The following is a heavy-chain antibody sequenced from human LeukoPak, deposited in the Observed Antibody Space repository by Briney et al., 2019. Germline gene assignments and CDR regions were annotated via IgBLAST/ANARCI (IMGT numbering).Heavy chain of an antibody. CDR2: IYPAGSDT. CDR1: GYSFTRYW. V-gene: IGHV5-51*01. J-gene: IGHJ4*02. D-gene: IGHD2-15*01. CDR3: ARRCMSGYCSSGGPMDDY. Sequence: GESLKISCKGSGYSFTRYWIGWVRQMPETGLEWMGVIYPAGSDTTYNPSFQGQVTISVDRSINTAYLQWSSLKASDTAMYYCARRCMSGYCSSGGPMDDYWGQGTLVTVSS.